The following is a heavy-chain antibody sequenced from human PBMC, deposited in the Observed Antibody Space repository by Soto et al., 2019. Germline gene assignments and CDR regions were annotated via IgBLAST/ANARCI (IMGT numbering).Heavy chain of an antibody. J-gene: IGHJ4*02. CDR1: GGSISSSNW. CDR3: ARGNFDY. Sequence: QVQLQESGPGLVKPSGTLSLTCAVSGGSISSSNWWCWVRQSPEKGLEWIGEIHHSGSTNSNPPLKSQVTISVDRSNNQFSLKLSSVTAAGTAVYYCARGNFDYWGQGTLVTVSS. V-gene: IGHV4-4*02. CDR2: IHHSGST.